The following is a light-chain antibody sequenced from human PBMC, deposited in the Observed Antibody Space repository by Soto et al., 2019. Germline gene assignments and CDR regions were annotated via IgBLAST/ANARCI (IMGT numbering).Light chain of an antibody. V-gene: IGKV4-1*01. CDR3: QQYYSTPPT. Sequence: ILMTQSPGSLAVSLGESATINCKSSQSVLYSSNNKNYLAWYQQKPGQPPKLLIYWASTRESGVPDRFSGSGSGTDFTLTISSLQAEDVAVYYCQQYYSTPPTFGQGTKVDIK. J-gene: IGKJ1*01. CDR2: WAS. CDR1: QSVLYSSNNKNY.